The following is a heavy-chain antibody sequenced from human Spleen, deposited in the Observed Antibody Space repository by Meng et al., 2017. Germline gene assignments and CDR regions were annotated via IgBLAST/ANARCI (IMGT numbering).Heavy chain of an antibody. CDR1: GFTFGGYS. V-gene: IGHV3-21*01. D-gene: IGHD3-16*02. CDR2: ISSSSSYI. CDR3: ARASNDDMITFGGVSVEYFDY. J-gene: IGHJ4*02. Sequence: GGSLRLSCAASGFTFGGYSMHWVRQAPGKGLEWVSSISSSSSYIYYADSVKGRFTISRDNAKNSLYLQMNSLRAEDTAVDCCARASNDDMITFGGVSVEYFDYWGQGTLVTVSS.